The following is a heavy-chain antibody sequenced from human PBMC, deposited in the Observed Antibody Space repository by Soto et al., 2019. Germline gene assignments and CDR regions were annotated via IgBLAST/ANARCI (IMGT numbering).Heavy chain of an antibody. CDR3: ASYDSSGYGPYYYYYGMDV. D-gene: IGHD3-22*01. J-gene: IGHJ6*02. V-gene: IGHV4-59*08. CDR1: GGSISSYY. CDR2: IYYSGST. Sequence: SETLSLTCTVCGGSISSYYWSWIRRPPGKGLEWIGYIYYSGSTNYNPSPKSRVTISVDTSKNQFSLKLSSVTAADTAVYYCASYDSSGYGPYYYYYGMDVWGQGTTVTVSS.